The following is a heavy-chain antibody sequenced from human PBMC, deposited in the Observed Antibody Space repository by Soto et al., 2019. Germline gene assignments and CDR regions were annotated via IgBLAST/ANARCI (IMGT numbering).Heavy chain of an antibody. D-gene: IGHD2-21*02. CDR2: IYCDADK. V-gene: IGHV2-5*02. Sequence: QITVKESGPSLVKPTQTLTLTCTFSGFSLSTTGLGVGWTRQPPGKALELLGIIYCDADKRYNPSLRSRLSITVGTSQSQVVLTLTNMAPVDPATYSCAHNRPADLGELSSPPAIFDYWGQGNLVTVSA. J-gene: IGHJ4*02. CDR1: GFSLSTTGLG. CDR3: AHNRPADLGELSSPPAIFDY.